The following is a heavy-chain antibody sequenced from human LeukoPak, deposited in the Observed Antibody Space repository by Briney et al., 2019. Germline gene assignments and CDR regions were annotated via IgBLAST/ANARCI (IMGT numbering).Heavy chain of an antibody. V-gene: IGHV3-53*01. D-gene: IGHD7-27*01. CDR3: ARDWQANTGDVY. CDR1: GFTFSSYW. CDR2: IYSGGST. Sequence: GGSLRLSCAASGFTFSSYWMSWVRQAPGKGLEWVSVIYSGGSTYYADSVKGRFTISRDNSKNTLYLQMNSLRAEDTAVYYCARDWQANTGDVYWGQGTLVTVSS. J-gene: IGHJ4*02.